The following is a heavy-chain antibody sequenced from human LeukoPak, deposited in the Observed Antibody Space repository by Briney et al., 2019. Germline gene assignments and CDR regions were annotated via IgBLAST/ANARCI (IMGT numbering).Heavy chain of an antibody. V-gene: IGHV4-31*03. CDR1: GGSISSGFYY. CDR2: IYYSGST. D-gene: IGHD5/OR15-5a*01. Sequence: SQTLSLTCTVSGGSISSGFYYWSWIRQHPGKGLEWIGYIYYSGSTSYNPSLKSRVTMSVDTFKSQFSLKLSSVTAADTAVYWCARQRTVSTTRGFDIWGQGTMVTVSS. CDR3: ARQRTVSTTRGFDI. J-gene: IGHJ3*02.